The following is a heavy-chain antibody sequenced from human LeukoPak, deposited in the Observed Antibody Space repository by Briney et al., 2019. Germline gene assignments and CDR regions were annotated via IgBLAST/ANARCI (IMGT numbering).Heavy chain of an antibody. CDR2: IYYSGAT. CDR1: GGSISGSY. J-gene: IGHJ4*02. D-gene: IGHD3-22*01. Sequence: SETLSLTCTVSGGSISGSYWNWLRQPPGKGLEWIGYIYYSGATYYSPSLKSRVTISVDTSQNQFSLNLNSVTAADTAVYYCARYDSSSAGFDFWGQGTLVTVSS. CDR3: ARYDSSSAGFDF. V-gene: IGHV4-59*01.